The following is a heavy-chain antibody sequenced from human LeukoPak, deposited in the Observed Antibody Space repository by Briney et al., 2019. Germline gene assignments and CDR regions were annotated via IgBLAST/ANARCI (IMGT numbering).Heavy chain of an antibody. J-gene: IGHJ4*02. V-gene: IGHV4-4*07. CDR2: MYSSGTT. CDR1: GDSISSYY. Sequence: SETLSLTCTVSGDSISSYYWSWIRQPAGKGLEWIGRMYSSGTTHYSPSLKSRITMSVDTSKNQFSLRLSSVTAADTAVYYCARDGGSYRSFDYWGQGTLVTVSS. D-gene: IGHD1-26*01. CDR3: ARDGGSYRSFDY.